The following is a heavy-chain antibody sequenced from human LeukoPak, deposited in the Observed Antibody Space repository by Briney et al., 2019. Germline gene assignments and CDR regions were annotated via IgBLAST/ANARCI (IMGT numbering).Heavy chain of an antibody. J-gene: IGHJ6*02. CDR3: ARAYYGMDV. V-gene: IGHV4-59*12. CDR1: GGSISSYY. CDR2: IYYSGST. Sequence: SETLSLTCTVSGGSISSYYWSWIRQPPGKGLEWIGYIYYSGSTNYNPSLKSRVTISVDTSKNQFSLKLSSVTAADTAVYYCARAYYGMDVWGQGTTVTVSS.